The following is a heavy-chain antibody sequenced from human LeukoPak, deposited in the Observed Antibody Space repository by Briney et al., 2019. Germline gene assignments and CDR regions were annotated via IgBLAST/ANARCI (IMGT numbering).Heavy chain of an antibody. V-gene: IGHV4-30-4*08. CDR3: AGSESMWAFDI. Sequence: SETLSLTCTVSGGSISSGDYYWSWIRQPPGKGLEWIGYVYYSGSTYYNPSLKSRVTISVDTSKNQFSLKLSSVTAADTAVYYCAGSESMWAFDIWGQGTMVTVSS. CDR1: GGSISSGDYY. J-gene: IGHJ3*02. D-gene: IGHD2-21*01. CDR2: VYYSGST.